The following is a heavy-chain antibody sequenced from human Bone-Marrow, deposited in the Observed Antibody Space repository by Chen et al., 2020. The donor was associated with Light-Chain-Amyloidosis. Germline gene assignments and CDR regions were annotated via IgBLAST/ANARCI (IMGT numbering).Heavy chain of an antibody. V-gene: IGHV3-7*01. J-gene: IGHJ4*02. Sequence: EVQLVESGGGLVQPGGSLRLSCAASGFTFSSYWMSWVRQAPGKGLEWVAKINQDGSEKYYVDSVKGRFTFSRDNAKNSLYLQMNTLRVEDTAVYYCVRGGGMAPDYWGQGTLVTVSS. CDR3: VRGGGMAPDY. CDR1: GFTFSSYW. CDR2: INQDGSEK. D-gene: IGHD6-13*01.